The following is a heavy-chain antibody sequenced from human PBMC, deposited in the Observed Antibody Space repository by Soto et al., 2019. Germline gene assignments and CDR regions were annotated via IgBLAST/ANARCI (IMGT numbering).Heavy chain of an antibody. V-gene: IGHV3-21*01. Sequence: EVQLVESGGGLVKPGGSLRLSCAASGFTFSSYSMNWVRQAPGKGLKWVSSITSSSSYINYADSVKGRFTISRDNAKNSLYLQTNSLRAEDTAVYYCARATVTTGRIGDFDMWGQGTMVTVSS. CDR2: ITSSSSYI. J-gene: IGHJ3*02. D-gene: IGHD4-17*01. CDR3: ARATVTTGRIGDFDM. CDR1: GFTFSSYS.